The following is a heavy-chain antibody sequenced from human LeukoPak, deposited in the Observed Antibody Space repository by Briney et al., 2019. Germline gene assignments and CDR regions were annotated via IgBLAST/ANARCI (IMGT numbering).Heavy chain of an antibody. V-gene: IGHV4-59*01. CDR2: TTYSGGT. J-gene: IGHJ4*02. CDR3: ARLPIAVAGLYYFDY. D-gene: IGHD6-19*01. CDR1: GGSMNSYY. Sequence: PSETLSLTCTVSGGSMNSYYWSWLRQPPGEGPEWIGYTTYSGGTNYNPSLKSRVTISVDTSKNHFSLKLSSVTAADTAVYYCARLPIAVAGLYYFDYWGQGTLVTVSS.